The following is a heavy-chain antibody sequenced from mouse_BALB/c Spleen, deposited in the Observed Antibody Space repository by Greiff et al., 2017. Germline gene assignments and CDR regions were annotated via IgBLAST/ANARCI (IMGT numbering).Heavy chain of an antibody. CDR2: IDPENGNT. J-gene: IGHJ1*01. CDR1: GFNIKDYY. Sequence: EVKLQESGAELVRPGALVKLSCKASGFNIKDYYMHWVKQRPEQGLEWIGWIDPENGNTIYDPKFQGKASITADTSSNTAYLQLSSLTSEDTAVYYCARRFDVWGAGTTVTVSS. V-gene: IGHV14-1*02. CDR3: ARRFDV.